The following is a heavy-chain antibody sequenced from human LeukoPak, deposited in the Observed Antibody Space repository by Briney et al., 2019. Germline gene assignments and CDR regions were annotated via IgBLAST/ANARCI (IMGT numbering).Heavy chain of an antibody. CDR3: AKMNYDILTGSAFDY. Sequence: PGGTLRLSCAASGFTFSSYGMSWVRQAPGKGLEWVSAISGSGGSTYYADSVKGRFTISRDNSKNTLYLQMNSLRAEDTAVYYCAKMNYDILTGSAFDYWGQGTLVTVSS. D-gene: IGHD3-9*01. CDR2: ISGSGGST. CDR1: GFTFSSYG. J-gene: IGHJ4*02. V-gene: IGHV3-23*01.